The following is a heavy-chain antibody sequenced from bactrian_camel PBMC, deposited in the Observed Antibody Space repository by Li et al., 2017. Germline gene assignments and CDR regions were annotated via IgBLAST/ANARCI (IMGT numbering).Heavy chain of an antibody. CDR3: AAPPSLTSVGFGY. CDR1: GFIFSDYY. J-gene: IGHJ6*01. D-gene: IGHD8*01. CDR2: IYTDGSKT. V-gene: IGHV3-2*01. Sequence: VQLVESGGGLVQPGGSLRLSCAASGFIFSDYYMSWVRQAPGKGLEWVSSIYTDGSKTYYADSVKGRFTISRDNAKNTVYLQMNSLKSEDTALYYCAAPPSLTSVGFGYWGQGTQVTVS.